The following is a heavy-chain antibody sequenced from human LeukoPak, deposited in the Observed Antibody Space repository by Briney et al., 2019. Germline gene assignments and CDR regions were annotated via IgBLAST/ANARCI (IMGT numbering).Heavy chain of an antibody. CDR3: ARDGVYDFWRGYAADNWFDP. Sequence: SETLSLTCTVSGGSISSYYWSWIRQPAGKGLEWIGRIYTSGSTNYNPSLKSRVTMSVDTSKNQFSLKLSSVTAADTAVYYCARDGVYDFWRGYAADNWFDPWGQGTLVTVSS. CDR2: IYTSGST. J-gene: IGHJ5*02. CDR1: GGSISSYY. D-gene: IGHD3-3*01. V-gene: IGHV4-4*07.